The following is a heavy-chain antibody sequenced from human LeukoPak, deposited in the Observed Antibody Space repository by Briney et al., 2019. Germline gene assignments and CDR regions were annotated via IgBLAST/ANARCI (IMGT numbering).Heavy chain of an antibody. D-gene: IGHD3-16*01. CDR1: GYTFTGHY. V-gene: IGHV1-2*02. CDR2: INPNSGGT. J-gene: IGHJ5*02. CDR3: ARDIVEVITDYLDP. Sequence: GASVKVSCKASGYTFTGHYMYWVRQAPGQGLEWMGWINPNSGGTNYAQKFQGRVTMTRDTSISTAYMELSRLRSDDTAVYYCARDIVEVITDYLDPWGQGTLVTVSS.